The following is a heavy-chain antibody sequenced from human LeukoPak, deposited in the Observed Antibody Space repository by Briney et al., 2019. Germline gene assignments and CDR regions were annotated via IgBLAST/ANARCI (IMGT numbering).Heavy chain of an antibody. CDR2: MNPNSGNT. CDR1: GYTFTSYD. D-gene: IGHD3-22*01. Sequence: VSVKVSRKASGYTFTSYDINWVRQATGQGLEWMGWMNPNSGNTGYAQKFQGRVTMTRNTSISTAYMELSSLRSEDTAVYYCARGHYDSSGYDYWGQGTLVTVSS. J-gene: IGHJ4*02. CDR3: ARGHYDSSGYDY. V-gene: IGHV1-8*01.